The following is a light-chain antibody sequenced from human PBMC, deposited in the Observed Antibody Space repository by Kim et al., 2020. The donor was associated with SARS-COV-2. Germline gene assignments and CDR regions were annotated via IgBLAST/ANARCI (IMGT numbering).Light chain of an antibody. CDR1: QSVSSSY. V-gene: IGKV3D-7*01. J-gene: IGKJ1*01. CDR3: QQDYNLPWT. CDR2: GAS. Sequence: PGERVTLSCRASQSVSSSYLTWYQQKPGQAPRLLIYGASTRATGIPARFSGSGSGTDLTLTISSLQPEDFAVYYCQQDYNLPWTFGQGTKVDIK.